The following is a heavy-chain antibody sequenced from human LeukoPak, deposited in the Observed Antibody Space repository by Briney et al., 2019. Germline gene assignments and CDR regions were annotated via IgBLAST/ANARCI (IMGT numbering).Heavy chain of an antibody. V-gene: IGHV1-24*01. J-gene: IGHJ4*02. D-gene: IGHD3-9*01. CDR3: ATVGPGQYYDILTAYPNY. Sequence: ASVKVSCTVSGYTLTELSMHWVRQAPGKGLEWMGGFDPEDGETIYAQKFQGRVTMTEDTSTDTAYMELSSLRSEDTAVYYCATVGPGQYYDILTAYPNYWGQGTLVTVSS. CDR1: GYTLTELS. CDR2: FDPEDGET.